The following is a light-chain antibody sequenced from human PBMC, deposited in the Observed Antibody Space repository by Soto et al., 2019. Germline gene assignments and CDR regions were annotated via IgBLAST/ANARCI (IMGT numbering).Light chain of an antibody. J-gene: IGKJ2*03. Sequence: DIVMTQSPDSLAVSLGERATINCRSSQSVSNSFYNKNYLAWYQHKPGQPPKVLIYWASTREAGVPDRFSGSGSGTDFTLTISSLQAEDVAVYYCQHYFTTPYSFGQGTKLEIQ. CDR1: QSVSNSFYNKNY. CDR3: QHYFTTPYS. CDR2: WAS. V-gene: IGKV4-1*01.